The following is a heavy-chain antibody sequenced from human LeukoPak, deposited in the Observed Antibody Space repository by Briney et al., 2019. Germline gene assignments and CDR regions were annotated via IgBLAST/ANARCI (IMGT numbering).Heavy chain of an antibody. CDR2: IYPGDSDT. Sequence: GESLKISCKGSGYSFTNYWIGWVRQMPGKGLEWMGIIYPGDSDTRYSPSFQGQVTISVDKSISTAYLQWSSLKASDTAMYYCARYPGLTATPPYFDCWGQGTLVTVSS. V-gene: IGHV5-51*01. CDR3: ARYPGLTATPPYFDC. J-gene: IGHJ4*02. D-gene: IGHD1-7*01. CDR1: GYSFTNYW.